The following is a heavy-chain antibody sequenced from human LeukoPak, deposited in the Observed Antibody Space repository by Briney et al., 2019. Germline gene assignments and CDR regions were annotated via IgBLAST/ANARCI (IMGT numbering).Heavy chain of an antibody. CDR3: ARDSSSWMGYYFDY. J-gene: IGHJ4*02. V-gene: IGHV7-4-1*02. D-gene: IGHD6-13*01. CDR2: INTNTGNP. CDR1: GYTFTSYA. Sequence: ASVKVSCKASGYTFTSYAMNWVRQAPGQGLVWMGWINTNTGNPTYAQGFTGRFVFSLDTSVSTAYLQISSLKAEDTAVYYCARDSSSWMGYYFDYWGQGTLVTVSS.